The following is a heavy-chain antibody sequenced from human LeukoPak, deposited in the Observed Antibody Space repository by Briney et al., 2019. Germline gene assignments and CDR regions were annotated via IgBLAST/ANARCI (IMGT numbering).Heavy chain of an antibody. Sequence: ASVKVSCKVSGYTLTEVSMHWVRQAPGKGLEWMGGYNPEDGETTYAQKFQGRLTMTEDTSADTVYMELSSLRSEDTAVYYCARVFSRSLRLDYWGQGTLVTVSS. J-gene: IGHJ4*02. V-gene: IGHV1-24*01. CDR2: YNPEDGET. CDR1: GYTLTEVS. CDR3: ARVFSRSLRLDY. D-gene: IGHD4-17*01.